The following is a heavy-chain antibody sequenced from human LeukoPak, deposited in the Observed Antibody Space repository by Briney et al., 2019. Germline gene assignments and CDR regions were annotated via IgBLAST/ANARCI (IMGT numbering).Heavy chain of an antibody. V-gene: IGHV3-48*01. Sequence: QTGGSLRLSCAASGFTFSSYSMNWVRQAPGEGLEWVSYISSSSSTIYYADSVKGRFTISRDNAKNSLYLQMNSLRAEDTAVYYCARGDDYGDYGGQGTLVTVSS. J-gene: IGHJ4*02. CDR1: GFTFSSYS. CDR3: ARGDDYGDY. CDR2: ISSSSSTI.